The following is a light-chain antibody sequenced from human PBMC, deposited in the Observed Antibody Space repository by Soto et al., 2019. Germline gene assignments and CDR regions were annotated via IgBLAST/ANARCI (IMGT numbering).Light chain of an antibody. Sequence: EIVMTQSPATLSVSPGERATLSCRASQSVSTKLAWYQQKPGQAPRLLIYGASTRATGIPARFSGSGSGTDFTLTISSLQSEDFAVYYCQRYNNWPPFTFGPGTTVDI. CDR1: QSVSTK. CDR2: GAS. V-gene: IGKV3-15*01. J-gene: IGKJ3*01. CDR3: QRYNNWPPFT.